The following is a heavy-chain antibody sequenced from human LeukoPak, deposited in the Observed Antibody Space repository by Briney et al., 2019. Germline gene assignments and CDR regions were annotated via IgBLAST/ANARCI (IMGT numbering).Heavy chain of an antibody. CDR2: IDGTGDKR. V-gene: IGHV3-23*01. J-gene: IGHJ4*02. D-gene: IGHD6-19*01. CDR1: GFTFSSYW. CDR3: AKVQMGTGWTFDF. Sequence: PGGSLRLSCAASGFTFSSYWMSWVRQAPGKGLEWVSSIDGTGDKRYYADSVKGRFTISRDNSKNTLYLQVNGLRAEDTAAYYCAKVQMGTGWTFDFWGQGTLVTVSS.